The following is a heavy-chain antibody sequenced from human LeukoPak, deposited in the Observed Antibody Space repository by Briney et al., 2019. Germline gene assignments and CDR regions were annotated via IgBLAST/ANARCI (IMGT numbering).Heavy chain of an antibody. Sequence: GASVPVSCKASGYTFTSYYMHWVRQAPGQGLDWMGWINPNSGGTNYAQKFQGRVTMTRDTSISTACMELSRLRSDDTAVYYCAREHTFHTEPNFDNWGQGTLVTVSS. CDR2: INPNSGGT. CDR3: AREHTFHTEPNFDN. V-gene: IGHV1-2*02. D-gene: IGHD1-26*01. CDR1: GYTFTSYY. J-gene: IGHJ4*02.